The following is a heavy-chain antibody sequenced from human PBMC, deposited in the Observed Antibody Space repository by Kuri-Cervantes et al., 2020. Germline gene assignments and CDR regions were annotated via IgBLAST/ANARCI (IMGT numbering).Heavy chain of an antibody. D-gene: IGHD2-15*01. CDR2: IYPGDSDT. V-gene: IGHV5-51*01. Sequence: GGSLRLSCAASGFTFSSYWMSWVRQMPGKGLEWMGIIYPGDSDTRYSPSFQGQVTISADKSISTAYLQWSSLKASDTAMYYCARLKLLPIYYYYYGMDVWGQGTTVTVSS. CDR1: GFTFSSYW. CDR3: ARLKLLPIYYYYYGMDV. J-gene: IGHJ6*02.